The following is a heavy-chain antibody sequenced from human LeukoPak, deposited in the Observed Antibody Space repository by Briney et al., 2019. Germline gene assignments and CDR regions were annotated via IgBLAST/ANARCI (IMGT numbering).Heavy chain of an antibody. V-gene: IGHV4-38-2*02. CDR3: ARATLARGYRFYFFDY. CDR2: IFHSGTT. Sequence: PETLSLPCIVSAYSISSVYYWGCTRQSPRKGPEWIGSIFHSGTTYYNPSLKSRVTISVDTSKNQFSLKLISETAADTAVYFCARATLARGYRFYFFDYWGQGALVTVSS. CDR1: AYSISSVYY. J-gene: IGHJ4*02. D-gene: IGHD3-10*01.